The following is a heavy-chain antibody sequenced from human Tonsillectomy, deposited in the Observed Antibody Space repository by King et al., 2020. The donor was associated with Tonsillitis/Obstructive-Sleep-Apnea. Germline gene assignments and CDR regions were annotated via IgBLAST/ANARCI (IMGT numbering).Heavy chain of an antibody. D-gene: IGHD3-10*01. CDR3: AREGAYGSGSYYYYMDV. J-gene: IGHJ6*03. CDR1: GYTFTTYG. CDR2: ISAYRANT. V-gene: IGHV1-18*04. Sequence: VQLVESGAKVKKPGASVKVSCKASGYTFTTYGISWVRQAPGQGLEWMGWISAYRANTHYAQTFQGRVTMTTDTPTRTAYMELRSLRSDDTAVYYCAREGAYGSGSYYYYMDVWGKGTTVTVSS.